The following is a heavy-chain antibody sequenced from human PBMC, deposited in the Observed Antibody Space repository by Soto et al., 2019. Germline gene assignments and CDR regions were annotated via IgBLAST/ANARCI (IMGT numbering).Heavy chain of an antibody. V-gene: IGHV3-23*01. Sequence: EVQLLESGGGLVQPGGSLRLSCAASGFTFSNYAMGWVRQAPGKGLDWVSAVGGSAGTTYYADSVKGRFAISRDNSRNALYRQMSSLRVEDTAGYYGAKTTEAVAGTVYGYWGQGTQVTVSS. CDR1: GFTFSNYA. CDR3: AKTTEAVAGTVYGY. J-gene: IGHJ4*02. D-gene: IGHD6-19*01. CDR2: VGGSAGTT.